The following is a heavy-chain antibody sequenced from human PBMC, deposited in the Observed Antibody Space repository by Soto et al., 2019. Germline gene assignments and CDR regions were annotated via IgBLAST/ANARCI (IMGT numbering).Heavy chain of an antibody. Sequence: SETLSLTCTVSGGSTSSGGYYWSWIRQHPGKGLEWIGYIYYSGSTYYNPSLKSRVTISVDTSKNQFSLKLSSVTAADTAVYYCARGGGDIVVVVAATQSWFDPWGQGTLVTVSS. CDR2: IYYSGST. CDR1: GGSTSSGGYY. J-gene: IGHJ5*02. D-gene: IGHD2-15*01. V-gene: IGHV4-31*03. CDR3: ARGGGDIVVVVAATQSWFDP.